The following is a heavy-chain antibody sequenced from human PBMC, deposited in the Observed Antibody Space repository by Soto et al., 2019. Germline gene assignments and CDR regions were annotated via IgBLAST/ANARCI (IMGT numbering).Heavy chain of an antibody. D-gene: IGHD1-1*01. CDR2: IYYSGST. CDR1: GGSISSYD. CDR3: ARARYKKGPYYYYYMDV. J-gene: IGHJ6*03. Sequence: PSETLSLTCTVAGGSISSYDWSWIRQPPGKGLEWIGYIYYSGSTNYNPSLKSRVTTSVDTSKNQFSLKLSSVTAADTAVYYCARARYKKGPYYYYYMDVWGKGTTVTVSS. V-gene: IGHV4-59*01.